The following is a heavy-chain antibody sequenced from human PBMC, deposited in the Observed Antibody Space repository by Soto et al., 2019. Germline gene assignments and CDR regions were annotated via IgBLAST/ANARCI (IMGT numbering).Heavy chain of an antibody. CDR3: GRVGSALDY. CDR1: GYTFTSYG. V-gene: IGHV1-18*01. D-gene: IGHD3-10*01. J-gene: IGHJ4*02. CDR2: ISAYDGYT. Sequence: GASVKVSCKASGYTFTSYGINWVRQAPGQGLEWLGWISAYDGYTNYAQKLQGRVTMTTDTSTSTAYMELRSLRSDDTAVYYCGRVGSALDYWGQGTLVTVSS.